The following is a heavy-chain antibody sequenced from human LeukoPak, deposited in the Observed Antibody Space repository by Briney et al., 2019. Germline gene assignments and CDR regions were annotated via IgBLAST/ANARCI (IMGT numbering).Heavy chain of an antibody. D-gene: IGHD2-15*01. CDR3: ARDAGYCSGGSCYPGQFDY. Sequence: PGGSLRLSCAASGFTVTNHYISWVRQAPGQGLGWVSLILGGGGTYYADSVKGRFAISRDSSENTLYLQMNSLRAEDTAVYYCARDAGYCSGGSCYPGQFDYWGQGTLVTVSS. CDR2: ILGGGGT. V-gene: IGHV3-53*01. J-gene: IGHJ4*02. CDR1: GFTVTNHY.